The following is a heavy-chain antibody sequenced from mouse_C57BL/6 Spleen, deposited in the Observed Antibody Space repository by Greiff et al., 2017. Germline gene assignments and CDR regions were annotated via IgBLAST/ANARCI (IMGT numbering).Heavy chain of an antibody. J-gene: IGHJ4*01. D-gene: IGHD2-5*01. CDR1: GYTFTSYW. CDR2: LDPSDSET. V-gene: IGHV1-52*01. Sequence: QVQLQQPGAELVRPGSSVKLSCKASGYTFTSYWMPWVKQRPIQSLERIGNLDPSDSETHYNQKFKGKATLTVDKSSSTAYMQLSSLTSEDSAVYYCARGSYSNYDYYAMAYWGQGTSVTVSS. CDR3: ARGSYSNYDYYAMAY.